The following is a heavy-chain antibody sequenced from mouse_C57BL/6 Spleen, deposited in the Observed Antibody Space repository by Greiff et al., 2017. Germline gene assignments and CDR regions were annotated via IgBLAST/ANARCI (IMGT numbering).Heavy chain of an antibody. V-gene: IGHV2-2*01. CDR3: ASYGTPFAY. CDR1: GFSLTSYG. CDR2: IWSGGST. J-gene: IGHJ3*01. D-gene: IGHD1-1*01. Sequence: VQLQQSGPGLVQPSQSLSITCTVSGFSLTSYGVHWVRQSPGKGLEWLGVIWSGGSTDCNAAFISRLSISKDNSKSQVFFKMNSLQADDTAIYYCASYGTPFAYWGQGTLVTVSA.